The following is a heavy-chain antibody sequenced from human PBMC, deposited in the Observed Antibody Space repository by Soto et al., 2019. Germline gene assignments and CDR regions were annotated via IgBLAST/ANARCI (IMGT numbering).Heavy chain of an antibody. CDR3: ARAFGYYDSSGYLGHYFDY. D-gene: IGHD3-22*01. Sequence: QVQLQESGPGLVKPSETLSLTCNVSGGSISSYYWSWIRQPPGKGLEWIGYIYYRGSTNYNPSLXSRATMSLNTXXYXFXXMLSSVAAAGTAVYYSARAFGYYDSSGYLGHYFDYWGQGTLVTVSS. CDR1: GGSISSYY. J-gene: IGHJ4*02. CDR2: IYYRGST. V-gene: IGHV4-59*01.